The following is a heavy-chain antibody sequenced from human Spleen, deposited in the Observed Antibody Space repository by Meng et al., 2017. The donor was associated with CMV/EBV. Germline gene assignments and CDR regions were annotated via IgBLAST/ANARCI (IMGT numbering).Heavy chain of an antibody. V-gene: IGHV4-39*07. CDR1: GGSISSTTYY. CDR2: IHYTGSP. J-gene: IGHJ3*01. D-gene: IGHD4-17*01. Sequence: GSLRLSCTVSGGSISSTTYYWGWIRHPQGKGPEWIGSIHYTGSPYYNPSLKSRVTISVDTSKNYFSLRLSSLTAADTAVYYCARDQGEVGDLDAFDLWGQGTMVTVSS. CDR3: ARDQGEVGDLDAFDL.